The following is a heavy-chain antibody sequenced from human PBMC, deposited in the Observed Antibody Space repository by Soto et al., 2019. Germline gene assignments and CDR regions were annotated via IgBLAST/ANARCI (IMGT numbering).Heavy chain of an antibody. V-gene: IGHV4-4*02. CDR1: GGSISSSNW. D-gene: IGHD6-13*01. CDR3: ARIMLAAAGYYYYGMDV. J-gene: IGHJ6*02. CDR2: IYHSGST. Sequence: TSETLSLTCAVSGGSISSSNWWSWVRQPPGKGLEWIGEIYHSGSTNYNPSLKSRVTISVDKSKNQFSLKLSSVTAADTAVYYCARIMLAAAGYYYYGMDVWGQGTTVTVSS.